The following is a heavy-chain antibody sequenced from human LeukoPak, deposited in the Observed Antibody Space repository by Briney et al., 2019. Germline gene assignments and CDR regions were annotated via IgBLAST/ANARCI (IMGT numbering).Heavy chain of an antibody. CDR2: ISAYNGNT. D-gene: IGHD3-3*01. J-gene: IGHJ4*02. CDR3: ASASYYDFWSGYYSSTPSVDY. CDR1: GYTFTSYA. Sequence: ASVKVSCKASGYTFTSYAISWVRQAPGQGLEWMGWISAYNGNTNYAQKLQGRVTMTTDTSTSTAYMELRSLRSDDTAVYYCASASYYDFWSGYYSSTPSVDYWGQGTLVTVSS. V-gene: IGHV1-18*01.